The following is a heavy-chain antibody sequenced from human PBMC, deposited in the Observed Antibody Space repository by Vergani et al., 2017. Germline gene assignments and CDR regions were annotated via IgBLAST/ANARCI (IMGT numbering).Heavy chain of an antibody. Sequence: QLQLQESGPGLVKPSETLSLTCTVSGGSISSSSYYWGWIRQPPGKGLEWIGSIYCSGSTYYNPSLKSRVTISVDTSKNQFSLKLSSVTAADTAVYYCARGYCSSTSCYQDYFDYWGQGTLVTVSS. CDR3: ARGYCSSTSCYQDYFDY. V-gene: IGHV4-39*01. CDR2: IYCSGST. D-gene: IGHD2-2*01. CDR1: GGSISSSSYY. J-gene: IGHJ4*02.